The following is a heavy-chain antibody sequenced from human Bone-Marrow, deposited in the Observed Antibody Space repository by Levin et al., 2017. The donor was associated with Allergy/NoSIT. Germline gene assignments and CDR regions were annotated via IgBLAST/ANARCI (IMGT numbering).Heavy chain of an antibody. Sequence: SETLSLTCDVSGTSINGEYYWGWIRQSPGKGLEWIGSIFHSGNTYYNPSLMSRVTISLDTSNNQFSLKLSSVTAADTAVYYCATERRPSYDGYVFFDNWGQGTLVSVSS. CDR3: ATERRPSYDGYVFFDN. D-gene: IGHD5-24*01. V-gene: IGHV4-38-2*02. CDR2: IFHSGNT. J-gene: IGHJ4*02. CDR1: GTSINGEYY.